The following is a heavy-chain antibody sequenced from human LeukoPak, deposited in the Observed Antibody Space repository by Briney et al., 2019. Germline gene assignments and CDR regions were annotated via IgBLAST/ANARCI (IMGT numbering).Heavy chain of an antibody. Sequence: GGSLRLSCAASGFTFSGSAMHWVRQTSGKGLEWVGRIRSKANSYATAYAASVKGRFTISRDDSKNTAYLQMNSLKTEDTAVYYCTRHPADYDFWSGYYTGNWFDPWGQGTLVTVSS. J-gene: IGHJ5*02. CDR3: TRHPADYDFWSGYYTGNWFDP. D-gene: IGHD3-3*01. CDR2: IRSKANSYAT. CDR1: GFTFSGSA. V-gene: IGHV3-73*01.